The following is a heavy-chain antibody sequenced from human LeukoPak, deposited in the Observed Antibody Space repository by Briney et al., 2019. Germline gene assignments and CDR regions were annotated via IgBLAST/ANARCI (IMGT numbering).Heavy chain of an antibody. V-gene: IGHV1-8*03. Sequence: ASVKVSCKASGYTFTSYDINWVRQATGQGLEWMGWMNPNSGNTGYAQKFQGRVTITRNTSISTAYMELSSLRSEDTAVYYCARSDPSRSSRRIAARRPYYFDYWGQGTLVTVSS. CDR3: ARSDPSRSSRRIAARRPYYFDY. D-gene: IGHD6-6*01. J-gene: IGHJ4*02. CDR2: MNPNSGNT. CDR1: GYTFTSYD.